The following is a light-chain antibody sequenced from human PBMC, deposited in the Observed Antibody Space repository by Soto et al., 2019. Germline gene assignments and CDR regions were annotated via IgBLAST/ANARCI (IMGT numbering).Light chain of an antibody. Sequence: EVVMTQSPATLSASPGERATLSCRASQSVSNFLAWYQQKPGQAPRLLIYDASNRATGIPARFSGSGFGTDFTLTISSLEPEDFAVYYCHQRNKWRTFGQGTKVDIK. CDR3: HQRNKWRT. J-gene: IGKJ1*01. CDR1: QSVSNF. CDR2: DAS. V-gene: IGKV3-11*01.